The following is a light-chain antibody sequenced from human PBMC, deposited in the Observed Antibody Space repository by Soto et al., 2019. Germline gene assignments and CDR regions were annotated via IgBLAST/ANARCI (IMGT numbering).Light chain of an antibody. V-gene: IGLV2-14*01. Sequence: QYVLTQPASVSGSPGQSITISCTGTSSDVGGYNYVSWYQQHPGKAPKLMIYEVSNRPSGVSNRFSGSKSGNTASLTISGRQAEDEADYYCSSYTSSSTPVVFGGGTKLTVL. CDR1: SSDVGGYNY. CDR2: EVS. CDR3: SSYTSSSTPVV. J-gene: IGLJ2*01.